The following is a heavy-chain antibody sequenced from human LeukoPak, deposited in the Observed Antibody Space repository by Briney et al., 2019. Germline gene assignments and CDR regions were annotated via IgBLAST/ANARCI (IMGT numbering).Heavy chain of an antibody. V-gene: IGHV1-18*01. CDR1: GYTFTSYG. D-gene: IGHD5-18*01. CDR3: ARVVDTAMDPQFDP. J-gene: IGHJ5*02. Sequence: ASVKVSCKASGYTFTSYGISWVRQAPGQGLEWMGWISAYNGNTNYAQKPQGRVTMTTDTSTSTAYMELRSLRSDDTAVYYCARVVDTAMDPQFDPWGQGTLVTVSS. CDR2: ISAYNGNT.